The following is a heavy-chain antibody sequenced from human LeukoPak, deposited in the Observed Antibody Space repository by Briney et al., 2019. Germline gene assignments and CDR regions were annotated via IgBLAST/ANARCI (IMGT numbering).Heavy chain of an antibody. Sequence: GGSLRLSCAASGFTFSNYGMHWVRQAPGKGLEWVAAMANDGRNKYYSDSVKGRFTISRDNPKNTIYLQMYSLRGEDTAVYYCAKDSYSSGTACFDSWGQGTLVTVSS. V-gene: IGHV3-30*18. CDR1: GFTFSNYG. CDR3: AKDSYSSGTACFDS. D-gene: IGHD6-19*01. J-gene: IGHJ4*02. CDR2: MANDGRNK.